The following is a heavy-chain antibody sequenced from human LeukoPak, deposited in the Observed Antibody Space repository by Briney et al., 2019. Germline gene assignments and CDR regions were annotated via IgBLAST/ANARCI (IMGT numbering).Heavy chain of an antibody. D-gene: IGHD4-11*01. J-gene: IGHJ4*02. V-gene: IGHV3-23*01. Sequence: GGSLRLFCAASGVTFSSYAMSWVRQAPGKGLEWVSAISGSGGSTYYADSVKGRFTISRDNSKNTLYLQMNSLRAEDTAVYYCAKLYRGMTTVTPLDYWGQGTLVTVSS. CDR1: GVTFSSYA. CDR2: ISGSGGST. CDR3: AKLYRGMTTVTPLDY.